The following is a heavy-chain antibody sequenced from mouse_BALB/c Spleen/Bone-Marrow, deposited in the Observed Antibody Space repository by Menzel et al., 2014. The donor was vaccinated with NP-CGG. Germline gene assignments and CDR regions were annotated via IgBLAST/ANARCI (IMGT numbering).Heavy chain of an antibody. CDR2: INPYNDGT. CDR1: GYTFTNYV. D-gene: IGHD2-1*01. CDR3: ARVYYGYYGTSSWFAY. J-gene: IGHJ3*01. Sequence: ELQLQQSVLELVKPGASVKMSCKASGYTFTNYVMHWVKQKPVQGLEWIGYINPYNDGTKYNEKFKGKATLTSDKSSSTAYMDLNSLTSEDSAFYYCARVYYGYYGTSSWFAYWGQGTLVTVSA. V-gene: IGHV1-14*01.